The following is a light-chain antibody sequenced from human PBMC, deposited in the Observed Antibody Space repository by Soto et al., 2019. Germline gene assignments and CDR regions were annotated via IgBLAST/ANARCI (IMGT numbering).Light chain of an antibody. Sequence: DIQMTQSPSSQSASVGDRVTITCQASQDINNYLNWYQQKPGKAPNLLIYETSNLQTGVPSRFSGSGSGTHFTFTINSLQPEDFATYFCQQYENVPYTFGQGTKLEIK. V-gene: IGKV1-33*01. CDR3: QQYENVPYT. CDR2: ETS. J-gene: IGKJ2*01. CDR1: QDINNY.